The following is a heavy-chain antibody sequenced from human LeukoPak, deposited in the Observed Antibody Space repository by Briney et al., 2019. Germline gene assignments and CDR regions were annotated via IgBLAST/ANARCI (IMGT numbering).Heavy chain of an antibody. CDR1: GGSFSGYY. CDR3: ARGVYYYDSSGPGPRNY. CDR2: INHSGST. V-gene: IGHV4-34*01. Sequence: SETLSLTCAVYGGSFSGYYWSWIRQPPGKGLEWIGEINHSGSTNYNPSLKSRVTISVDTSKNQFSLKLSSVTAADTAVYYCARGVYYYDSSGPGPRNYWGQGTLVTVSS. J-gene: IGHJ4*02. D-gene: IGHD3-22*01.